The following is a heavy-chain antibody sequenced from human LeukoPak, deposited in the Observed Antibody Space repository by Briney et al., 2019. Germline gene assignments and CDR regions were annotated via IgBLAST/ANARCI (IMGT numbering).Heavy chain of an antibody. CDR3: AKEKKYYYDSTGYPGYDY. CDR1: GFTFSRYG. D-gene: IGHD3-22*01. J-gene: IGHJ4*02. V-gene: IGHV3-30*02. CDR2: ILLDGSKE. Sequence: GGSLRLSCVASGFTFSRYGMHWVRQAPGKGLEWVAVILLDGSKEFYTDSVRGRFTISRDNSKNTLYLQMNSLRAEDTAVYYCAKEKKYYYDSTGYPGYDYWGQGTLVTVSS.